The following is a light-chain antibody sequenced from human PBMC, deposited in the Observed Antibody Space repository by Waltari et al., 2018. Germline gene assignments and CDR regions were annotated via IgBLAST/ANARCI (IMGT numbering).Light chain of an antibody. CDR2: KDT. V-gene: IGLV3-25*03. CDR1: PFTHPY. J-gene: IGLJ3*02. CDR3: QSADSSGPYRV. Sequence: SYELTQPPSVSVSPGQPARITCSPDPFTHPYAHWYQQKPGQAPVLVIYKDTERPSGIPERFSGSNSGTTVTLTISGVQAEDEADYYCQSADSSGPYRVFGGGTKLTVL.